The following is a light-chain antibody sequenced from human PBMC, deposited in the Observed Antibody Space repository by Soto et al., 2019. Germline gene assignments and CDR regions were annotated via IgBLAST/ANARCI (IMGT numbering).Light chain of an antibody. CDR2: YDS. CDR1: NIGSKS. Sequence: SYELTQPPSVSVAPGKTARITCGGNNIGSKSVHWYQQKPGQAPVLVIYYDSDRPSGIPERFSGSNSGYTATLTISRVEAGDEANYYCQVWDSSSDLLFGTGTKVTVL. V-gene: IGLV3-21*04. CDR3: QVWDSSSDLL. J-gene: IGLJ1*01.